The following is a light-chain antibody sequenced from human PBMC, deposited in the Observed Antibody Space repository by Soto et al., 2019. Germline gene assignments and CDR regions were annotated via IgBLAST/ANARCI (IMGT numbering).Light chain of an antibody. Sequence: QSVLTQPPSVSGAPGQRVTISCTEGSSNIGAGYDVHWYQHHPGKAPKLIIYQVTNRPSGVSNRFSASKSGNTASLTISALQAEDEADYYCCSYSSSSTFYVFGTGTKVTVL. CDR1: SSNIGAGYD. CDR3: CSYSSSSTFYV. V-gene: IGLV1-40*01. CDR2: QVT. J-gene: IGLJ1*01.